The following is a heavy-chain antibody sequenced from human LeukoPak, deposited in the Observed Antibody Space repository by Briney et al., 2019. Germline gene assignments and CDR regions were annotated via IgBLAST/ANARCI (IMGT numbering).Heavy chain of an antibody. Sequence: PGGSLRLSCAASGFTVSSNYMSWVRQAPGKGLEWVSVIYSGGSTYYADSVKGRFTISRDNAKNSLYLQMNSLRAEDTAVYYCARDLCGGDCYYYYYYGMDVWGQGTTVTVSS. CDR2: IYSGGST. CDR1: GFTVSSNY. J-gene: IGHJ6*02. D-gene: IGHD2-21*02. CDR3: ARDLCGGDCYYYYYYGMDV. V-gene: IGHV3-53*01.